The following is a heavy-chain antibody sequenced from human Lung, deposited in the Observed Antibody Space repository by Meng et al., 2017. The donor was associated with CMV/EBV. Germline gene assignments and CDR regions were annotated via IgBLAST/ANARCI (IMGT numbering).Heavy chain of an antibody. CDR1: GFTFSDFA. J-gene: IGHJ4*02. CDR2: IYSGGRST. Sequence: GGSXRLSCAASGFTFSDFAMSWVRQAPGKGLEWVSVIYSGGRSTSYADSVKARFTISRDNSKNTLYLQMNRLRADDTAVYYCAKMYCGTTSCYIFDFWGLGTLVTVSS. D-gene: IGHD2-2*02. CDR3: AKMYCGTTSCYIFDF. V-gene: IGHV3-23*03.